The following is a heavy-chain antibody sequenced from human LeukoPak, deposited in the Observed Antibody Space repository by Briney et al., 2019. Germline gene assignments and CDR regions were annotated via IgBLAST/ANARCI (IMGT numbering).Heavy chain of an antibody. CDR1: GGSFRGYY. CDR2: INHSGST. V-gene: IGHV4-34*01. J-gene: IGHJ6*02. Sequence: PSETLSLTSAGYGGSFRGYYWSWIRQPPGKGLEWLGEINHSGSTNYNPSLKSRVTISVDTSKNQFSLKLSSVTAADTAVYYCARGDGDYYYYYYGMDVWGQGTTVTVSS. D-gene: IGHD4-17*01. CDR3: ARGDGDYYYYYYGMDV.